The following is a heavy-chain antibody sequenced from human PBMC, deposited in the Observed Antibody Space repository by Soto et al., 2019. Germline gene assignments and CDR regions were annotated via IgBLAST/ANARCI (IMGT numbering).Heavy chain of an antibody. CDR3: ARDEAMDY. CDR2: IKQDGGTQ. J-gene: IGHJ4*02. V-gene: IGHV3-7*03. CDR1: GFSFSFYW. Sequence: PRGSLRLSCAASGFSFSFYWMSWVRQAPGKGLEWVANIKQDGGTQYYVDSVKGRFTISRDNAKNSLYLQMNNLRADDTAVYYCARDEAMDYWGQGTLVIVSS.